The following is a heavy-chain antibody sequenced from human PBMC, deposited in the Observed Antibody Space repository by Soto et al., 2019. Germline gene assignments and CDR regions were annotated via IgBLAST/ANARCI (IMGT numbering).Heavy chain of an antibody. J-gene: IGHJ5*02. CDR1: GGSISSYY. CDR3: ARKSTMVRANWFDP. V-gene: IGHV4-59*01. Sequence: SETLSLTCTVSGGSISSYYWSWIRQPPGKGLEWIGYIYYSGSTNYNPSLKSRVTISVDTSKNQFSLKLSSVTAADTAVYYCARKSTMVRANWFDPWGQGTLVTVSS. CDR2: IYYSGST. D-gene: IGHD3-10*01.